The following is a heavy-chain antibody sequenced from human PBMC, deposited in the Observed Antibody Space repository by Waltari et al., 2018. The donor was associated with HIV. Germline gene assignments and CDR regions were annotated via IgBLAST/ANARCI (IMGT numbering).Heavy chain of an antibody. CDR2: IYYSGST. CDR1: VGSIPSYY. D-gene: IGHD3-22*01. Sequence: QVLLQESGPGLVKPSETLSLTCTVSVGSIPSYYWSWIRPPPGKGLEWIGYIYYSGSTNDNPSLKSRATIAVDTSKNQVSLKLSSVTAADTAVYYCASRGMHYYDSSGYYSWGQGTLVTVSS. CDR3: ASRGMHYYDSSGYYS. J-gene: IGHJ4*02. V-gene: IGHV4-59*01.